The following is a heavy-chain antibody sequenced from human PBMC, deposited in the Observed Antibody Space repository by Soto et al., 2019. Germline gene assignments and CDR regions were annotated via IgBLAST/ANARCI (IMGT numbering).Heavy chain of an antibody. D-gene: IGHD5-18*01. CDR1: GGTFSSYA. J-gene: IGHJ6*02. Sequence: ASVKVSCKASGGTFSSYAISWVRQAPGQGLEWMGGIIPIFGTANYAQKFQGRVTITADESTSTAYMELSSLRSEDTAVYYCARDHLTRGYSYGPTDYYYGMDVWGQGTTVTVSS. V-gene: IGHV1-69*13. CDR2: IIPIFGTA. CDR3: ARDHLTRGYSYGPTDYYYGMDV.